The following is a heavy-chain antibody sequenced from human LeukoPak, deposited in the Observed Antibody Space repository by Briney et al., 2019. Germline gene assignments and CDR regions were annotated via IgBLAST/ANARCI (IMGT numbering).Heavy chain of an antibody. CDR2: IKEDGSDK. V-gene: IGHV3-7*03. CDR1: GFTFSNYW. J-gene: IGHJ4*02. Sequence: PGGCLRLSWAAAGFTFSNYWMSWVRQAPGKGMEWVANIKEDGSDKDYVDSVKGRFTISRDNAKNSLYLQMNSLRAEDTAVYYCARDRGYLTLDYWGQGTLVTVSS. D-gene: IGHD3-10*01. CDR3: ARDRGYLTLDY.